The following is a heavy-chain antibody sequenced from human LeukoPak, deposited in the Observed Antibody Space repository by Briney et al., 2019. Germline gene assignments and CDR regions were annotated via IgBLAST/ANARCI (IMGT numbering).Heavy chain of an antibody. CDR1: GYFISGGYY. CDR3: ARDPFSGLDAFDI. CDR2: IYHGGST. D-gene: IGHD2-15*01. V-gene: IGHV4-38-2*02. J-gene: IGHJ3*02. Sequence: SETLSLTCTVSGYFISGGYYWGWIRQPPGKGLEWIGSIYHGGSTYYDPSLKSRVTMSVDTSKNQFSLKLSSVTAADTAVYYCARDPFSGLDAFDIWGQGTMVTVSS.